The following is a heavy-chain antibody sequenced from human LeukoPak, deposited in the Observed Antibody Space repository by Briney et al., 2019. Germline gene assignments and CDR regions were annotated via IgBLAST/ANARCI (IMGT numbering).Heavy chain of an antibody. J-gene: IGHJ3*02. CDR2: ISGSDGST. CDR1: GFTFSNHA. Sequence: PGRSLRLSCAASGFTFSNHAMHWVRQAPGKGLEWVSGISGSDGSTYYADSVKGRFTISRDNSKNTLYLQMNSLRAEDTAIYYCAKKKSSSWYDDSFDIWGQGTMVTVSS. V-gene: IGHV3-23*01. CDR3: AKKKSSSWYDDSFDI. D-gene: IGHD6-13*01.